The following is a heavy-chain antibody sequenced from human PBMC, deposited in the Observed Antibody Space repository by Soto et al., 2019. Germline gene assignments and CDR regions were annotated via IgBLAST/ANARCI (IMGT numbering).Heavy chain of an antibody. J-gene: IGHJ4*02. V-gene: IGHV4-59*01. D-gene: IGHD3-10*01. CDR3: ARDGYDGSGSPYPAF. Sequence: SETLSLTCTVSGASMSEYFWSWIRQSPGKGLEWIGYIYYLGSTDYNPSLKSRVTISVDTSKRQSSLRLTSVTAADTADYYCARDGYDGSGSPYPAFWGPGTQVTVSS. CDR2: IYYLGST. CDR1: GASMSEYF.